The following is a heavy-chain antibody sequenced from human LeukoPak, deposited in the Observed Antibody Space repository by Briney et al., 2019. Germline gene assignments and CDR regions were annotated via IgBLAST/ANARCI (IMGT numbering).Heavy chain of an antibody. D-gene: IGHD1-1*01. J-gene: IGHJ4*02. CDR3: ARGRGHRTFGY. V-gene: IGHV4-59*12. Sequence: ASETLSLTCTVSGGSISSYYWSWIRQPPGKGLEWIGYIYYSGSTNYNPSLKSRVTISVDTSKNQFSLKLSSVTAADTAVYYCARGRGHRTFGYWGQGTLVTVSS. CDR1: GGSISSYY. CDR2: IYYSGST.